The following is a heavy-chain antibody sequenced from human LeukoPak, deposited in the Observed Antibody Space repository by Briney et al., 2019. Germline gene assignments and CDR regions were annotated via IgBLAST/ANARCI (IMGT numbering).Heavy chain of an antibody. CDR1: GGSFSGYY. CDR3: ARGRELNWNDLPAFDY. Sequence: SETLSLTCAVYGGSFSGYYWSWIRQPPGKGLEWIGEINHSGSTNYNPSLKSRVTISVDTSKNQFSLKLSSVTAADTAVYYCARGRELNWNDLPAFDYWGQGTLVTVSS. CDR2: INHSGST. V-gene: IGHV4-34*01. D-gene: IGHD1-20*01. J-gene: IGHJ4*02.